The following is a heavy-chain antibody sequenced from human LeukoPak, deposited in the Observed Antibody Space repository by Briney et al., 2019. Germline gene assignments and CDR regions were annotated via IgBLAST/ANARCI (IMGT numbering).Heavy chain of an antibody. J-gene: IGHJ6*03. V-gene: IGHV3-23*01. CDR2: INRDGDGT. CDR3: AKAGTDGLTHNNYYMDV. CDR1: GFTFGKFP. Sequence: PGGSLRLSCAASGFTFGKFPVRWLRQDPRKGLEWVWAINRDGDGTYYADSVKGRFIITRDNSENTVYLQMNNLRAEDTVLYFCAKAGTDGLTHNNYYMDVWGKGTTVTVSS. D-gene: IGHD5-24*01.